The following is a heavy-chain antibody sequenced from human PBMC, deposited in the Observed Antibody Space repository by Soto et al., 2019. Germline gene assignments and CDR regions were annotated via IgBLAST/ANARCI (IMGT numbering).Heavy chain of an antibody. J-gene: IGHJ6*02. CDR1: GFTFSSYS. CDR2: ISSSSSTI. V-gene: IGHV3-48*02. CDR3: ARPEYSSSSYGMDV. D-gene: IGHD6-6*01. Sequence: GGSLRLSCAASGFTFSSYSMNWARQAPGKGLEWVSYISSSSSTIYYADSVKGRFTISRDNAKNSLYLQMNSLRDEDTAVYYCARPEYSSSSYGMDVWGQGTPVTVSS.